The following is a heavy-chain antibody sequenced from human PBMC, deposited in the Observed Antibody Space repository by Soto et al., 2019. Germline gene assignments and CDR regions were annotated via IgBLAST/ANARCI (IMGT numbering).Heavy chain of an antibody. J-gene: IGHJ6*02. CDR3: ARDMSMIPARRYYGMDV. V-gene: IGHV1-2*02. D-gene: IGHD6-6*01. CDR1: GYTFTGYY. CDR2: INANSGGT. Sequence: ASVKVSCKASGYTFTGYYMHWVRQAPGQGLEWMGWINANSGGTNYAQNFQGRVTMTRDTSISTAYMELSRLRSDDSAVYYCARDMSMIPARRYYGMDVWGQGTTVTVSS.